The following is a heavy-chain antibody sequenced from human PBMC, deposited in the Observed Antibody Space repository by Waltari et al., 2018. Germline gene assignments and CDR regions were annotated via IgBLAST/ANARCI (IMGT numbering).Heavy chain of an antibody. J-gene: IGHJ6*02. D-gene: IGHD4-17*01. V-gene: IGHV4-34*04. CDR1: GGSFRDYS. Sequence: QVQLQQWGAGLLKPPETLSLTCAVYGGSFRDYSWSWVRQPPGKGLEWIGEINPSGLTSNIPSPERRGTRSVDTSKNQFSLRLSSVTAADTAVYYCVRAFMVTTFSALRYHDYYGMDVWGQGTAVTVSS. CDR3: VRAFMVTTFSALRYHDYYGMDV. CDR2: INPSGLT.